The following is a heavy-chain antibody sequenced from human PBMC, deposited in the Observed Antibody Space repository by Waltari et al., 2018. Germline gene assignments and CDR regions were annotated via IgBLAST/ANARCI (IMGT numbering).Heavy chain of an antibody. Sequence: QLQLQESAPGLVKPSETLSLTCTVSGGSVSTGTNSWGWIRQPPGKGLEWIGTIYYTGNAYYNPSLKSRTTMSVDTSRNQFSLKLTSVTAADTAVYYCARELAAGGATGYWGQGTLVTVSS. J-gene: IGHJ4*02. V-gene: IGHV4-39*02. CDR3: ARELAAGGATGY. CDR2: IYYTGNA. CDR1: GGSVSTGTNS. D-gene: IGHD1-26*01.